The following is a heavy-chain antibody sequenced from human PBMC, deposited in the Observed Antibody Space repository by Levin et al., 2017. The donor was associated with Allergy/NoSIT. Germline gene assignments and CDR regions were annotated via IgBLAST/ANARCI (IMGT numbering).Heavy chain of an antibody. CDR3: ARFYGSESYRDY. Sequence: PGGSLRLSCAASRFTFSRYWMSWVRQAPGKGLEWVANIKQDGSEKYYMDSVKGRFTISRDNAKNSLYLQMNSLRAEDTAVYYCARFYGSESYRDYWGQGTLVTVSS. V-gene: IGHV3-7*01. D-gene: IGHD3-10*01. CDR1: RFTFSRYW. CDR2: IKQDGSEK. J-gene: IGHJ4*02.